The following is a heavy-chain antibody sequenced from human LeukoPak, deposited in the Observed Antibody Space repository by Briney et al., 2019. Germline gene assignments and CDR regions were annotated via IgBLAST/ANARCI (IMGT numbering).Heavy chain of an antibody. CDR3: VSPRGFSYGYFDY. Sequence: PSETLSLTCGVSGGSISNTNWWTWVRQPPGKGLEWIGSIYYSKNTYYNPSLKSRVTISADTSKNQFSLTLGSVSATDTAVYYCVSPRGFSYGYFDYWAREPWSPSPQ. V-gene: IGHV4-4*02. J-gene: IGHJ4*02. CDR1: GGSISNTNW. D-gene: IGHD5-18*01. CDR2: IYYSKNT.